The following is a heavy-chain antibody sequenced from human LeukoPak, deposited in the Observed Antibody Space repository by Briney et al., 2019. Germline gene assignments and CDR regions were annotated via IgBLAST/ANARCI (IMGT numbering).Heavy chain of an antibody. CDR2: MHYSGTT. D-gene: IGHD6-13*01. CDR1: GGSLSRYY. Sequence: SETLSLTCTVSGGSLSRYYWSWIRQPPGKGLEGLGYMHYSGTTNYNPALKSRVTISVDTSKNQFSLKLSSVTAADTAVYYCAATDIAAAGTWLDPWGQGTLVTVSS. V-gene: IGHV4-59*01. CDR3: AATDIAAAGTWLDP. J-gene: IGHJ5*02.